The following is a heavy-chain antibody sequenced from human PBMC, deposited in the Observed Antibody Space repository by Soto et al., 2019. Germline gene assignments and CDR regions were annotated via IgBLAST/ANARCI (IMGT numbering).Heavy chain of an antibody. V-gene: IGHV3-30-3*01. D-gene: IGHD3-9*01. Sequence: GGSLRLSCAASGFTFSSYAMHWVRQAPGKGLEWVAVISYDGSNKYYADSVKGRFTISRDNSKNTLYLQMNSLRAEDTAVYYCARVLRIAVPTRYDILTGPRLGMDVWGQGTTVTVSS. CDR1: GFTFSSYA. J-gene: IGHJ6*02. CDR3: ARVLRIAVPTRYDILTGPRLGMDV. CDR2: ISYDGSNK.